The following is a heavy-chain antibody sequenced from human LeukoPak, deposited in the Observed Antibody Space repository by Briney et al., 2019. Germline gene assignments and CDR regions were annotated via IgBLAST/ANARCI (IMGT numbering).Heavy chain of an antibody. CDR2: ISSSSSYI. D-gene: IGHD1-26*01. Sequence: GGSLRLSCAASGFSFSSYSMNWVRQAPGKGLEWVSSISSSSSYIYYADSVKGRFTISRDNSKNTLYLQMNSLRAEDTAVYYCAKDLVKARGRYWELLYFDYWGQGTLVTVSS. CDR1: GFSFSSYS. CDR3: AKDLVKARGRYWELLYFDY. J-gene: IGHJ4*02. V-gene: IGHV3-21*01.